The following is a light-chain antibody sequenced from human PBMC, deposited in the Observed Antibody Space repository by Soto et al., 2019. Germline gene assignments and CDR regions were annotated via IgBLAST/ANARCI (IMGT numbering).Light chain of an antibody. Sequence: QSVLTQPRSVSGSPGKSVTISCTGTSSDVGGDNYVSWYQQHPGKAPKLIIYDVTKRPSGVPDRFSGSKSGNTASLTISGLQAEDGADYYCFSYAGSYTWVFGGGTQLTVL. CDR2: DVT. V-gene: IGLV2-11*01. CDR1: SSDVGGDNY. CDR3: FSYAGSYTWV. J-gene: IGLJ3*02.